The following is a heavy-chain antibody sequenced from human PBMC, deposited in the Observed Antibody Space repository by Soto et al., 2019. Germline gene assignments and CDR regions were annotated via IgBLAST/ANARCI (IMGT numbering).Heavy chain of an antibody. J-gene: IGHJ4*02. CDR1: GYSFTSYW. CDR2: IYPGDSDT. V-gene: IGHV5-51*01. CDR3: ARRPAREPVPAAAFDY. Sequence: LGESLKISCKGSGYSFTSYWIGWVRQMPGKGLEWMGIIYPGDSDTRYSPSFQGQVTISADKSISTAYLQWSSLKASDTAIFYCARRPAREPVPAAAFDYWGQGTLVTVSS. D-gene: IGHD2-2*01.